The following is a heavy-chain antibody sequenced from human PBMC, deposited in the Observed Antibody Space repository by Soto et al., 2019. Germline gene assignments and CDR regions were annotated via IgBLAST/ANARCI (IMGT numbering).Heavy chain of an antibody. V-gene: IGHV1-18*01. J-gene: IGHJ6*02. D-gene: IGHD5-18*01. CDR3: ARVYSSPTYYYYYGMDV. CDR1: GYTFISYG. Sequence: HVQLVQSGTEVKKPGASVKVSCRASGYTFISYGISWVRQAPGQGLEWMGWINAYNGNTNYGQKLQGRVTMTSDTSTSTAYLELRSLRSDDTAVYYCARVYSSPTYYYYYGMDVWGQGTTVTVSS. CDR2: INAYNGNT.